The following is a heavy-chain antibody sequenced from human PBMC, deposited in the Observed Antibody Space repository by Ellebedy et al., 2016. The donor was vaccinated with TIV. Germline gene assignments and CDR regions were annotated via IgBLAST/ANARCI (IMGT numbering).Heavy chain of an antibody. V-gene: IGHV1-69*06. D-gene: IGHD4-23*01. CDR3: AREGVVTRDFDY. CDR1: GGTFSSYA. Sequence: SVKVSXKASGGTFSSYAISWVRQAPGQGLEWMGGIIPIFGTANYAQKFQGRVTITADKSTSTAYMELSSLRSEDTAVYYCAREGVVTRDFDYWGQGTLVTVSS. CDR2: IIPIFGTA. J-gene: IGHJ4*02.